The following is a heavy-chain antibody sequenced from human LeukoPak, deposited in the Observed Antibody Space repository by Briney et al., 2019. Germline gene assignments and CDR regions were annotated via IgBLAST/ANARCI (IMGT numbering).Heavy chain of an antibody. D-gene: IGHD6-13*01. CDR2: ISGSGVST. V-gene: IGHV3-23*01. CDR1: GFTFSSYA. CDR3: VKATGTFPAYFDY. Sequence: GGSLRLSCAASGFTFSSYAMSWVRQAPGKGLEWVSAISGSGVSTFYADSVKGRFTISRDNSKNTLYLQMNSLGAEDTAVYYCVKATGTFPAYFDYWGQGTLVTVSS. J-gene: IGHJ4*02.